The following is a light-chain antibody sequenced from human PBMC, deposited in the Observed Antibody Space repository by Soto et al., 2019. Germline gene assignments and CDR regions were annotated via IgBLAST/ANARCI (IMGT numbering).Light chain of an antibody. CDR2: GAS. J-gene: IGKJ5*01. V-gene: IGKV3-20*01. Sequence: ETVLTQSPGTLSLSPGEXXTXXXXASQSITNNYLAWYQQKPGQAPRLLIYGASSRVTGIPDRFSGSGSGTDFTLTISRLXXXXXXXXXXXXXRTSPITFGQGTRLEIK. CDR3: XXXRTSPIT. CDR1: QSITNNY.